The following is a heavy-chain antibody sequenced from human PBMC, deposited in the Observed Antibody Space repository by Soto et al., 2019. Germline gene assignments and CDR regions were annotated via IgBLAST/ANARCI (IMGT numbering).Heavy chain of an antibody. CDR3: ARLPNKSPQN. Sequence: EVQLVESGGGLVQPGGSLRLSCVASGFTFSSYWMHWVRQAPGKGLVWVSSSSNDGSSIHADPVQGRFTISRDNAKNTLYLQVNSLRAEDTAVYYCARLPNKSPQNWGQGTVVIVSP. J-gene: IGHJ1*01. V-gene: IGHV3-74*01. CDR2: SSNDGSS. CDR1: GFTFSSYW.